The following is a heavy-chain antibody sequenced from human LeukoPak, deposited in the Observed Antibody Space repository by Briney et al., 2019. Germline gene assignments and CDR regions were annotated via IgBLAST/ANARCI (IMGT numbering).Heavy chain of an antibody. CDR1: GGTFSSYA. D-gene: IGHD6-6*01. Sequence: ASVKVSCKASGGTFSSYAISWVRQAPGQGLEWMGGIIPIFGTANYAQKFQGRVTITTDESTSTAYMELSSLRSEDAAVYYCACSYSSSRDFDYWGQGTLVTVSS. J-gene: IGHJ4*02. CDR3: ACSYSSSRDFDY. CDR2: IIPIFGTA. V-gene: IGHV1-69*05.